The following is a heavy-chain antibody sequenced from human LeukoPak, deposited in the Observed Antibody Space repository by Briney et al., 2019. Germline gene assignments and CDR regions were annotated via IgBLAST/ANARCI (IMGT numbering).Heavy chain of an antibody. CDR3: AKDSPVLHY. J-gene: IGHJ4*02. CDR2: IQYDGSNQ. CDR1: GFIFSTYG. V-gene: IGHV3-30*02. Sequence: GGSLRLSCVASGFIFSTYGMHWVRQAPGKGLEWVAFIQYDGSNQYVDSVKGRFTISRDNSKKTVYLQMSSLRPEDTARYHCAKDSPVLHYWGQGTLVTVSS.